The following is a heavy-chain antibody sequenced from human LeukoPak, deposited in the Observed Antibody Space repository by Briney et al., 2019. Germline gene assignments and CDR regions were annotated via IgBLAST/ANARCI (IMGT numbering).Heavy chain of an antibody. CDR3: ARGRPGAAAGISNP. J-gene: IGHJ5*02. Sequence: GGSLRLSCAASGFTFSNYDMHWVRQAPGKGLEWVAFIWSDGSNKYYADSVKGRFTISRDNSKNTLYLQMNSLRAEDTAVYYCARGRPGAAAGISNPWGQGTLVTVSS. V-gene: IGHV3-30*02. CDR2: IWSDGSNK. CDR1: GFTFSNYD. D-gene: IGHD6-13*01.